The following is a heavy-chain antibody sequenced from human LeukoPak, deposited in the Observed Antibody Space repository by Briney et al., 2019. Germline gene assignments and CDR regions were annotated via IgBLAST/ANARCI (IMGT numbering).Heavy chain of an antibody. Sequence: SETLSLTCTVSGGSISSYYWSWIRQPPGKGLEWIGYIYYSGGTNYNPSLKSRVTISVDTSKNQFSLKLSSVTAADTAVYYCARTGAAAGKFDYWGQGTLVTVSS. CDR3: ARTGAAAGKFDY. V-gene: IGHV4-59*01. J-gene: IGHJ4*02. D-gene: IGHD6-13*01. CDR2: IYYSGGT. CDR1: GGSISSYY.